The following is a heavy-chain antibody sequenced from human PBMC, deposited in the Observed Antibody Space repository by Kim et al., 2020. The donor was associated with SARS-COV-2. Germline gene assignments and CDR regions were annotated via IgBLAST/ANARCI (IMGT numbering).Heavy chain of an antibody. CDR2: INTNTGNP. V-gene: IGHV7-4-1*02. CDR3: ARVGGSGGGYYYGIDV. Sequence: ASVKVSCKASGYTFTSYVMNWVRQAPGQGLEWMGWINTNTGNPKYAQGFTGRFVFPLDTSVSTAYLQISSLKAEDTAVYYCARVGGSGGGYYYGIDVWGEGTTCTLSP. D-gene: IGHD3-10*01. CDR1: GYTFTSYV. J-gene: IGHJ6*04.